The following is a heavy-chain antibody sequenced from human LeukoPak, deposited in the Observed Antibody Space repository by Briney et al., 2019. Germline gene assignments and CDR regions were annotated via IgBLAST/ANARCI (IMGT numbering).Heavy chain of an antibody. Sequence: SETLSLTCTVSAGSVTNGDYYWSWLRQPPGKALEWIGSIYYGGYTYYNPSLKSRVTISVDTSKNQFSLKLSSVTAADTAVYYCASRLLSGWFNYYYGMDVWGQGTTVTVSS. CDR2: IYYGGYT. V-gene: IGHV4-39*07. D-gene: IGHD3-3*01. CDR3: ASRLLSGWFNYYYGMDV. J-gene: IGHJ6*02. CDR1: AGSVTNGDYY.